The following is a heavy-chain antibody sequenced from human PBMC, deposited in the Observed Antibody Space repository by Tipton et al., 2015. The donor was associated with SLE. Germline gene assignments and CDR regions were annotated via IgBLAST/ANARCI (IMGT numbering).Heavy chain of an antibody. V-gene: IGHV4-4*08. J-gene: IGHJ6*03. D-gene: IGHD6-19*01. CDR1: GASINSHY. CDR2: ISTSGST. CDR3: ARERAVAGDYSYMDV. Sequence: TLSLTCIVSGASINSHYWSWIRQPPGRGLEWFGYISTSGSTFYNPSLKSRVTISIDTAKKQFSLNLSSVTAADTAVYYCARERAVAGDYSYMDVWGKGTTVTVSS.